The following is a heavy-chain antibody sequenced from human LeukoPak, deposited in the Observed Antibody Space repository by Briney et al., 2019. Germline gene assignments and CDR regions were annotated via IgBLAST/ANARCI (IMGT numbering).Heavy chain of an antibody. CDR3: ARVSPYYYLGSYYYYYMDV. Sequence: ASVKVSCKASGGTFSSYAISWVRQAPGQGLEWMGGIIPIFGTANYAQKFQGRVTITADESTSTAYMELSSLRSEDTAVYYCARVSPYYYLGSYYYYYMDVWGKGTTVTISS. D-gene: IGHD3-10*01. CDR2: IIPIFGTA. V-gene: IGHV1-69*13. J-gene: IGHJ6*03. CDR1: GGTFSSYA.